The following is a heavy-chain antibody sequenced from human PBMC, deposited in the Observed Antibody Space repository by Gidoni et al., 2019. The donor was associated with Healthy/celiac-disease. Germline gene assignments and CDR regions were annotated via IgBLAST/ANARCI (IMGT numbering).Heavy chain of an antibody. CDR3: ARGVHRVSGYYDSSGCNFDY. CDR2: INHSGST. J-gene: IGHJ4*02. D-gene: IGHD3-22*01. V-gene: IGHV4-34*01. Sequence: QVQLQQWGAGLLKPAETLSLTCAVYGGSFSGYYWRWIRQPPGKGLEWIGEINHSGSTNYNPSLKSRVTISVDTSKNQFSLKLSSVTAADTAVYYCARGVHRVSGYYDSSGCNFDYWGQGTLVTVSS. CDR1: GGSFSGYY.